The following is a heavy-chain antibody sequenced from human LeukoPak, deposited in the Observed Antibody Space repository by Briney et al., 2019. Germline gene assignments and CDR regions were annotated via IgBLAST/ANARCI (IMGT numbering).Heavy chain of an antibody. D-gene: IGHD3-16*01. Sequence: GRSLRLSCAASGFTFSSYTIHWVHQPPGKGLEWVAVISFDGSNKYYADSVKGRFTISRDNSKNTLYLQMNSLRAEDTAVYYCAREELGSSLGFDPWGQGTLVTVSS. J-gene: IGHJ5*02. CDR1: GFTFSSYT. V-gene: IGHV3-30-3*01. CDR2: ISFDGSNK. CDR3: AREELGSSLGFDP.